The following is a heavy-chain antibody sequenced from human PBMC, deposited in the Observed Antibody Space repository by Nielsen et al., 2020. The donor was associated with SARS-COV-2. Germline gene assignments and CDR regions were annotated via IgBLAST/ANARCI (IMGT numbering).Heavy chain of an antibody. CDR1: GGSFGGYY. CDR3: ARVRGYSYGLNFDY. V-gene: IGHV4-34*01. Sequence: SETLSLTCAAYGGSFGGYYWSWIRQPPGKGLEWIGEVNYRGGTNYNPSLKSRVTISMDASKNQFSLKLSSVTAADTAVYYCARVRGYSYGLNFDYWGQGTLVTVSS. D-gene: IGHD5-18*01. CDR2: VNYRGGT. J-gene: IGHJ4*02.